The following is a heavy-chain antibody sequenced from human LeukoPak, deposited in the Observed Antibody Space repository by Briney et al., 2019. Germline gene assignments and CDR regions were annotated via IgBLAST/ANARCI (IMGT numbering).Heavy chain of an antibody. D-gene: IGHD6-19*01. V-gene: IGHV4-38-2*02. CDR1: GYSISSGYY. Sequence: PSETLSLTCTVSGYSISSGYYWGWIRQPPGKGLEWIGTIYHSGSTYYNPSLKSRVTISVDTSKNQFSLKLSSVTAADTAVYYCARLGQWLVGNHDAFDIWGQGTMVTVSS. J-gene: IGHJ3*02. CDR3: ARLGQWLVGNHDAFDI. CDR2: IYHSGST.